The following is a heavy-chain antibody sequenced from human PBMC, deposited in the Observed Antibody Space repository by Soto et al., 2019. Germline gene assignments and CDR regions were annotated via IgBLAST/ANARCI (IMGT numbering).Heavy chain of an antibody. CDR3: ARQSCFGAACYSYLPFDN. CDR1: GYTFTTYY. D-gene: IGHD2-21*02. V-gene: IGHV1-46*01. CDR2: ISPDGGRT. Sequence: ASVKVSCKASGYTFTTYYMHWVRQAPGQGLEWMGIISPDGGRTSYAQKFQGRVTMTRDKSIDTAYLQWSSLKASDTAMYFCARQSCFGAACYSYLPFDNWGLGTQVTVSS. J-gene: IGHJ4*02.